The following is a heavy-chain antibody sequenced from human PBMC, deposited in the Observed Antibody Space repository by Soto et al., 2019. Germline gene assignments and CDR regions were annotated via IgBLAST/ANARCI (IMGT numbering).Heavy chain of an antibody. CDR3: ARDPMDTPLAGRYHYLGMDV. Sequence: GESLKISCKGSGYSFASYWIAWVRQMPGKGLEWMGIIYPGDSDTTYSPSFQGQVTISADKSISTAYLQWSSLKAADTAVYYCARDPMDTPLAGRYHYLGMDVWGQGTTVTVSS. V-gene: IGHV5-51*01. CDR1: GYSFASYW. D-gene: IGHD5-18*01. J-gene: IGHJ6*02. CDR2: IYPGDSDT.